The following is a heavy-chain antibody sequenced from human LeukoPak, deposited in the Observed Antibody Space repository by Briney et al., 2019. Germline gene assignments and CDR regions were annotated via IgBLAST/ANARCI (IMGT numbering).Heavy chain of an antibody. D-gene: IGHD3-22*01. CDR3: ARDYYDSSGYYDWYFDL. CDR2: ISGSGGST. Sequence: GGSLRLSCAASGFTFSSYAMSWVRQAPGKGLGWVSAISGSGGSTYYADSVKGRFTISRDNSKNTLYLQMNSLRAEDTAVYYCARDYYDSSGYYDWYFDLWGRGTLVTVSS. V-gene: IGHV3-23*01. J-gene: IGHJ2*01. CDR1: GFTFSSYA.